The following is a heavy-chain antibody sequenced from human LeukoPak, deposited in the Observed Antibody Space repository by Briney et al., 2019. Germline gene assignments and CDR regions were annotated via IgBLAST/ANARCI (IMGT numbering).Heavy chain of an antibody. CDR3: AKVRSSSWTRFDY. D-gene: IGHD6-13*01. CDR2: IHYTGST. CDR1: GGFIRSSSYT. J-gene: IGHJ4*02. V-gene: IGHV4-39*07. Sequence: SETLSLTCTVSGGFIRSSSYTWGWIRQPPGKGLEWIGSIHYTGSTYYNPSLKSRVTISVDTSKNQFSLKLSSVTAEDTAVYYCAKVRSSSWTRFDYWGQGTLVTVSS.